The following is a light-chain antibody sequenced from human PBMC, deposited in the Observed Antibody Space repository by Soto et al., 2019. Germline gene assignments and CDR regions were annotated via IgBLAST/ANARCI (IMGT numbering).Light chain of an antibody. V-gene: IGLV2-23*01. CDR3: SSYAGSSNFV. CDR1: SSDVGSSNL. Sequence: QSVLTQSASVSGSPGQSITISCTGSSSDVGSSNLVSWYQHHPGKAPKLMIYEGTRRPSGVSNRFSGSKSGSTASLTISALQAEDEADYYCSSYAGSSNFVFGIGTKFTVL. J-gene: IGLJ1*01. CDR2: EGT.